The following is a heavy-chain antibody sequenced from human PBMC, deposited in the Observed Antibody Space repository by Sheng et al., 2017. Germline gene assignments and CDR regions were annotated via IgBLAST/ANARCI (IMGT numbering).Heavy chain of an antibody. CDR1: GGSLSSSSYY. V-gene: IGHV4-39*01. CDR3: ARPAPSGGXYLGYFDY. J-gene: IGHJ4*02. CDR2: IYYTGSTS. Sequence: QLQLQESGPGLVKPSETLSLTCTVSGGSLSSSSYYWGWIRQPPGKGLEWIGSIYYTGSTSYYNPSLKSRVTISVDTSNNQFSLKLSSVTAADKAVYYCARPAPSGGXYLGYFDYWGQGTLVTVSS. D-gene: IGHD3-10*01.